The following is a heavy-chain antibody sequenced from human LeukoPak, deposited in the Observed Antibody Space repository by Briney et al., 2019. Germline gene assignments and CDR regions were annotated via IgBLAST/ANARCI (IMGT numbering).Heavy chain of an antibody. J-gene: IGHJ4*02. CDR2: INPNSGGT. V-gene: IGHV1-2*04. CDR1: VYTFTGYY. D-gene: IGHD2-2*01. CDR3: ARDMGCSSTSCYASFDY. Sequence: ASVKVSCKASVYTFTGYYMHWVRQAPRQGLEWMGWINPNSGGTNYAQKFQGWVTMTRDTSISTAYMELSRLRSDDTAVYYCARDMGCSSTSCYASFDYWGQGTLVTVSS.